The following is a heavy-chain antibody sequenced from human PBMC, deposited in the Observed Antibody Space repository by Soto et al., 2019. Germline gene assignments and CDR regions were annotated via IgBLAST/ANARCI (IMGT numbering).Heavy chain of an antibody. Sequence: SETLSLTCAVYGGSFSGYYWSWIRQPPGKGLEWIGEINHSGSTNYNPSLKSRVTIPVDTSKNQFSLKLSSVTAADTAVYYCARGSKGIVVVVAANYFDYWGQGTLVTVSS. CDR2: INHSGST. J-gene: IGHJ4*02. CDR1: GGSFSGYY. V-gene: IGHV4-34*01. CDR3: ARGSKGIVVVVAANYFDY. D-gene: IGHD2-15*01.